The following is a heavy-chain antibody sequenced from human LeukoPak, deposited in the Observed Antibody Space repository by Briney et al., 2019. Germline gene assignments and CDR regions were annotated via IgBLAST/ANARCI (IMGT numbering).Heavy chain of an antibody. CDR1: GFTFSNYG. D-gene: IGHD5-18*01. Sequence: GGSLRLSCAASGFTFSNYGMHLVRQAPGKGLEWVAFIRYDGSNKYYADSVKGRFTISRDNSKNTLYLQMNSLRAEDTAVYYCAKRKGETAMVYFDYWGQGTLVTVSS. J-gene: IGHJ4*02. V-gene: IGHV3-30*02. CDR2: IRYDGSNK. CDR3: AKRKGETAMVYFDY.